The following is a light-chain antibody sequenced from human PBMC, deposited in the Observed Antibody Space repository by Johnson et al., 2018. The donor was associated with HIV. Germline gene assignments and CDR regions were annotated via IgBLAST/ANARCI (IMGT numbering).Light chain of an antibody. V-gene: IGLV1-51*02. CDR2: ENN. J-gene: IGLJ1*01. CDR3: GTWDSSLIENV. Sequence: QSALTQPPSVSAAPGQKVTISCSGGSSNIGNNYVSWYQQFPGTAPKLLIYENNKRPSGIPDRFSGSKSGTSATLGITGLQTGDEADYYCGTWDSSLIENVFGTGTKVTVL. CDR1: SSNIGNNY.